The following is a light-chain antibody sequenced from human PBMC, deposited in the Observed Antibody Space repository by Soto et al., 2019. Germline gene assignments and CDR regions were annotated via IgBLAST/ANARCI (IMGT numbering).Light chain of an antibody. CDR3: QTWDTGIQV. V-gene: IGLV4-69*01. J-gene: IGLJ2*01. CDR2: VNSDGSH. CDR1: RRHSNYV. Sequence: QLVLTQAPSASASLGASVKLTCTLSRRHSNYVITWHQQQPEKGPRYLMKVNSDGSHNKGDGIPVRFSGSSSGAERYLTISSLQSEDEADYYCQTWDTGIQVFGGGTKLTVL.